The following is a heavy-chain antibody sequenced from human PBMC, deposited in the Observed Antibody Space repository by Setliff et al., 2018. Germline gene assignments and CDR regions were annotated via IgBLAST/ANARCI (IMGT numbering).Heavy chain of an antibody. CDR3: ARTGTYRYFDS. J-gene: IGHJ4*02. CDR2: IYHGGDT. D-gene: IGHD1-1*01. Sequence: LETLSLTCTVSGGSINSGVYYWGWIRQPPRKGLEWIGRIYHGGDTYYNASLKSRLTISVDTSKNQFSLKLRSVTAADTAVYYCARTGTYRYFDSWGQGTLVTVSS. V-gene: IGHV4-39*01. CDR1: GGSINSGVYY.